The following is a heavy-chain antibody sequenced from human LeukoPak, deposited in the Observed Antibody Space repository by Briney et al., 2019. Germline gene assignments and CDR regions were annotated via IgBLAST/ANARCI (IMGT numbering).Heavy chain of an antibody. CDR3: ASAEQQLLPQVHWFDP. J-gene: IGHJ5*02. Sequence: SETLSLTCTVSGYSISSGYYWGWIRQPPGKGLEWIGSTYHSGSTYYNPSLKSRVTISVDTSKNQFSLKLSSVTAADTAVYYCASAEQQLLPQVHWFDPWGQRTLVTVSS. D-gene: IGHD6-13*01. CDR1: GYSISSGYY. CDR2: TYHSGST. V-gene: IGHV4-38-2*02.